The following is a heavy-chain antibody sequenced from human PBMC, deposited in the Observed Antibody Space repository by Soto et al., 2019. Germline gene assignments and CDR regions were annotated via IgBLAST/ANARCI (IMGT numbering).Heavy chain of an antibody. CDR2: IIPIFGTA. J-gene: IGHJ2*01. D-gene: IGHD3-22*01. CDR3: ARGYYDSSGYYVYWYFDL. Sequence: ASVKVSCKASGGTFSSYAISWVRQAPGQGLEWMGGIIPIFGTANYAQKFQGRVTITADESTSTAYMELSSLRSEDTAVYYCARGYYDSSGYYVYWYFDLWGRGTLVTVSS. V-gene: IGHV1-69*13. CDR1: GGTFSSYA.